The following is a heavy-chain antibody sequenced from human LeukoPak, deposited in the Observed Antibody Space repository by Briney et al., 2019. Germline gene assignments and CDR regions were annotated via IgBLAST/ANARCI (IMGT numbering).Heavy chain of an antibody. V-gene: IGHV1-2*02. CDR1: GYTFTGYY. D-gene: IGHD2-8*01. J-gene: IGHJ3*02. CDR2: INPNSGGT. CDR3: ARDSGRYCTNGVCFSGGAFDI. Sequence: GASVKVSCKASGYTFTGYYMHWVRQAPGQGVEWMGWINPNSGGTNYAQKFQGRVTMTRDTSISTAYMELSRLRSDDTAVYYCARDSGRYCTNGVCFSGGAFDIWGQGTMVTVSS.